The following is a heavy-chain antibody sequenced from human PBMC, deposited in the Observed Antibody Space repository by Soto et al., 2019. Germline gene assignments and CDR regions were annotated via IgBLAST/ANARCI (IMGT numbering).Heavy chain of an antibody. V-gene: IGHV1-46*01. CDR2: INPSGGST. CDR1: GYTFTSYY. D-gene: IGHD4-17*01. Sequence: ASVKVSCKASGYTFTSYYMHWVRQAPGQGLEWMGIINPSGGSTSYAQKFQGRVTMTRDTSTSTVYMELSSLRSEDTAVYYCARGRGDGEYYYGMDVWGQGTKVTVSS. CDR3: ARGRGDGEYYYGMDV. J-gene: IGHJ6*02.